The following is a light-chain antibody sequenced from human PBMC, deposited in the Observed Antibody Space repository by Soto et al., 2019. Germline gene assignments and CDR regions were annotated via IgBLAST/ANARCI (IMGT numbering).Light chain of an antibody. CDR2: DAS. J-gene: IGKJ1*01. CDR1: QSVSATY. CDR3: QQRSNWPPTWT. Sequence: EFVLTQSPCTLSLSPGERATLSCRASQSVSATYFAWYQQKPGQAPRLLIYDASNRATGIPARFSGSGSGTDFTLTISSLEPEDFAVYYCQQRSNWPPTWTFGQGTKV. V-gene: IGKV3-11*01.